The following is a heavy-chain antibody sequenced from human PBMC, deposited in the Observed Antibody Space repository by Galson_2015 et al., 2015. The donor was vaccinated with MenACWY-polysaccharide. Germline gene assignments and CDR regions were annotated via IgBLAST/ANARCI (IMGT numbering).Heavy chain of an antibody. CDR2: INADGSAT. V-gene: IGHV3-74*01. CDR1: GFSFSTYW. D-gene: IGHD2-15*01. J-gene: IGHJ5*02. Sequence: SLRLSCAASGFSFSTYWMHWVRHAPGKGLVWVSRINADGSATGYADSVRGRFTISRDNAKNTLYLEMNSLRAEDTAVYYCTKAGAKYCSGSSCSFNWCDPGGQGTLVTVSS. CDR3: TKAGAKYCSGSSCSFNWCDP.